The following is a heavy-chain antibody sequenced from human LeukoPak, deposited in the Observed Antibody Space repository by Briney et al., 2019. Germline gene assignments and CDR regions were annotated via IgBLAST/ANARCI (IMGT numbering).Heavy chain of an antibody. D-gene: IGHD4-17*01. V-gene: IGHV4-31*03. Sequence: PSETLSLTCTVSGASIYSGNHYWTWIRQFPGKGLEWMGNIYYTGSTNYNPSLKSRLTFSLDTSKNQFFLNLTSVTAGDTAVYHSAREDYGGTFDYWGQGSLVTVSS. CDR3: AREDYGGTFDY. CDR1: GASIYSGNHY. CDR2: IYYTGST. J-gene: IGHJ4*02.